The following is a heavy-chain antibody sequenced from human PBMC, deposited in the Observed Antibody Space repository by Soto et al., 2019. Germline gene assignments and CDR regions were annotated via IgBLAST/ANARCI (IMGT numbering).Heavy chain of an antibody. CDR1: GFTFSSFT. CDR3: ARGCTNGGGTLYHQYFYFDMHV. D-gene: IGHD2-8*01. CDR2: ISDTGDYI. Sequence: GWALRLSFASSGFTFSSFTMDWFRQAPGQGLEWVSSISDTGDYIYQADSVKGRFTISRDNAKNSLYLQMSSLRVEDTAVYYCARGCTNGGGTLYHQYFYFDMHVCGQALKVTV. V-gene: IGHV3-21*01. J-gene: IGHJ6*02.